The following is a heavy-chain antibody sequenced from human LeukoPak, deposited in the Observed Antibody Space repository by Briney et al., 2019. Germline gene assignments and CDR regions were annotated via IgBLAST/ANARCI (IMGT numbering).Heavy chain of an antibody. CDR2: INPNSGGT. Sequence: GSSVKVSCKASGYTFSGYYMHWVRQAPGQGLEWVGWINPNSGGTNYAQKFHGRVTMTRDTSISTAYMELSRLRSDDTAVYYCARGYPLSTTSAGTYFQHWGQGTLVTVSS. V-gene: IGHV1-2*02. J-gene: IGHJ1*01. D-gene: IGHD6-13*01. CDR3: ARGYPLSTTSAGTYFQH. CDR1: GYTFSGYY.